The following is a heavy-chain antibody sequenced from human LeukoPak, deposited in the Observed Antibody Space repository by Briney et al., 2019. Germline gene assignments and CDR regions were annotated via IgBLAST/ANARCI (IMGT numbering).Heavy chain of an antibody. CDR1: GYTFTGYY. CDR2: INPNNGGT. J-gene: IGHJ4*02. D-gene: IGHD4-17*01. CDR3: AREWSYGDYYDY. V-gene: IGHV1-2*06. Sequence: ASVKVSCKASGYTFTGYYIHWVRQAPGQGLEWMGRINPNNGGTNYAQKFQGRVTMTRDTSTSTASMELTRLTSDDTAVFYCAREWSYGDYYDYWGQGTLVTVSS.